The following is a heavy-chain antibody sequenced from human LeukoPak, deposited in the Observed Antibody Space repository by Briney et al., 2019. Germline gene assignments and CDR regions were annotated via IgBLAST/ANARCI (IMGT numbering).Heavy chain of an antibody. CDR1: GFTFRIYA. V-gene: IGHV3-23*01. Sequence: GGSLRLSCAASGFTFRIYAMSWVRQAPGKGLEWVSGISGSDASTFYADSVKGRFTISRDNSKNTLYLQMNSLRAEDTAVYYCARVRGSYDYSYYFDYWGQGTLVTVSS. J-gene: IGHJ4*02. CDR3: ARVRGSYDYSYYFDY. D-gene: IGHD5-12*01. CDR2: ISGSDAST.